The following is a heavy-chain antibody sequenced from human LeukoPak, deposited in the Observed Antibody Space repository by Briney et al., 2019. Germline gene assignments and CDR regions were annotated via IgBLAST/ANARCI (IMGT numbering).Heavy chain of an antibody. CDR2: ISGSGCNT. Sequence: PGASLRLSCAASEFTFSSYGMTWVRQAPGKGLEWVSGISGSGCNTYYAESVKGRFTISRDNSKNTLYLQMNSLRAEDTAVYYCARDYDVPPYYYYYGMDVWGQGTAVTVSS. J-gene: IGHJ6*02. CDR1: EFTFSSYG. D-gene: IGHD5-12*01. V-gene: IGHV3-23*01. CDR3: ARDYDVPPYYYYYGMDV.